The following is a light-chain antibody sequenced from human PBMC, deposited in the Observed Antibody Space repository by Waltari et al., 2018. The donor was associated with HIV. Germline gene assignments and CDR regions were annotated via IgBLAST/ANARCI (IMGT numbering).Light chain of an antibody. J-gene: IGKJ4*01. CDR3: QQYYTTPLS. CDR2: WAS. V-gene: IGKV4-1*01. Sequence: DFVMTQSPDSLAVSLGERATINCKSSQSVLYSATNKNSLDWYQQKPGQPPKLLISWASTRESGVPARFRGSGSGTDFTLTINNMQAEDVAVYYCQQYYTTPLSFGGGTKVEIK. CDR1: QSVLYSATNKNS.